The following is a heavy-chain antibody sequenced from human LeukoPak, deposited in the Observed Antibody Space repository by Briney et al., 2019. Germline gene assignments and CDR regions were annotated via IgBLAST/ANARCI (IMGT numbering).Heavy chain of an antibody. J-gene: IGHJ3*02. D-gene: IGHD5-18*01. Sequence: ASVKVSRKASGYIFTSIAVNWVRQAPGQGLEWMGWINTNTGNPRYAQGFTGRFVFSLDTSVNTAYLDISTLKAEDTAVYYCARGYSHDREGALDIWGQGTMVTVSS. CDR3: ARGYSHDREGALDI. CDR2: INTNTGNP. V-gene: IGHV7-4-1*02. CDR1: GYIFTSIA.